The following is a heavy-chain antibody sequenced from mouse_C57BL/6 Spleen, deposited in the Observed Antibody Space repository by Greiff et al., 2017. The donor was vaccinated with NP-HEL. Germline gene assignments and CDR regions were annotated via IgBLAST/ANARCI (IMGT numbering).Heavy chain of an antibody. D-gene: IGHD1-1*01. V-gene: IGHV5-17*01. CDR2: ISSGSSTI. J-gene: IGHJ4*01. CDR1: GFTFSDYG. CDR3: ARPNYYGSSLYAMDY. Sequence: DVHLVESGGGLVKPGGSLKLSCAASGFTFSDYGMHWVRQAPEKGLEWVAYISSGSSTIYYADKVQGRFTISRDNAKNTLFLQMTSLRSEDTAMYYCARPNYYGSSLYAMDYWGQGTSVTVSS.